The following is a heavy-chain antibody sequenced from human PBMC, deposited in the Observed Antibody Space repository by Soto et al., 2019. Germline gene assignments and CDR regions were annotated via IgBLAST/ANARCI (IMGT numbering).Heavy chain of an antibody. Sequence: SETLSLTCAVYGGSFSGYYWSWIRQPPGKGLEWIGEINHSGSTNYNPSLKSRVTISVDTSKNQFSLKLSSVTAADTAVYYCASGTLSTIAAPDSWGQGTLVTVSS. CDR2: INHSGST. V-gene: IGHV4-34*01. J-gene: IGHJ4*02. D-gene: IGHD6-13*01. CDR3: ASGTLSTIAAPDS. CDR1: GGSFSGYY.